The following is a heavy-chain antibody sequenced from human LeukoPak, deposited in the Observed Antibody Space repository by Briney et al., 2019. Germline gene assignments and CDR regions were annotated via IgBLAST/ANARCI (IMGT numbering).Heavy chain of an antibody. J-gene: IGHJ2*01. Sequence: GGSLRLSCAVSGFTFSNYWMYWVRQAPGKRLVWVARINSDGSSTTYADSVEGRCTISRDNTESMLHLQMHSLRVDDSAVYFCTRTTTTADWYFDLWGRGTLVTVSS. D-gene: IGHD1-1*01. CDR1: GFTFSNYW. CDR2: INSDGSST. CDR3: TRTTTTADWYFDL. V-gene: IGHV3-74*01.